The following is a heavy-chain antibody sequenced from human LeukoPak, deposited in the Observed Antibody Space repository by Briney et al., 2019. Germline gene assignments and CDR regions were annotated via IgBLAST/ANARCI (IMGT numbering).Heavy chain of an antibody. V-gene: IGHV4-34*01. CDR2: INHSGST. CDR3: ARGKARLVPAFDI. D-gene: IGHD6-19*01. CDR1: GGSFSGYY. J-gene: IGHJ3*02. Sequence: PSETLSLTCPVYGGSFSGYYWSWIRQPPGKGLEWIGEINHSGSTNYNPSLKSRVTISVDTSKNQFSLKLSSVTAADTAVYYCARGKARLVPAFDIWGQGTMVTVSS.